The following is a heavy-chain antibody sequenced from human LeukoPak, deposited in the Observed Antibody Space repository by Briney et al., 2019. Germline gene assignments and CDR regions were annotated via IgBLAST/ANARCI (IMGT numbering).Heavy chain of an antibody. CDR2: MSFSGSTI. CDR3: ARGYSSYYPDAFDI. CDR1: GFTFSSYE. Sequence: GGSLRLSCVASGFTFSSYEMNWVRQAPGRGLEWVSYMSFSGSTIYYADSVKGRFTISRDNAKNSLYLQMNSLRAEDTAVYYCARGYSSYYPDAFDIWGQGTMVTVSS. J-gene: IGHJ3*02. V-gene: IGHV3-48*03. D-gene: IGHD5-12*01.